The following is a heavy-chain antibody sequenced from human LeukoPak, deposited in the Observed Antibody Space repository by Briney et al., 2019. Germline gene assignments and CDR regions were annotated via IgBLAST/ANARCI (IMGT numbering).Heavy chain of an antibody. CDR3: ARTGVVAATVDY. CDR1: GFTFSCYS. V-gene: IGHV3-21*01. D-gene: IGHD2-15*01. CDR2: ISSSSSYI. Sequence: PGGSLRLSCAASGFTFSCYSMNWVRQAPGKGLDWVSSISSSSSYIYYAASVKGRFTISRDNAKNSLYLQMNSLRAEDTAVYYCARTGVVAATVDYWGQGTLVTVSS. J-gene: IGHJ4*02.